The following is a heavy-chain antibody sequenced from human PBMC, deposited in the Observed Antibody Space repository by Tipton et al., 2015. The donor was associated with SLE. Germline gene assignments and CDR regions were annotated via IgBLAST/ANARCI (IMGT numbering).Heavy chain of an antibody. D-gene: IGHD3-22*01. V-gene: IGHV4-59*11. CDR1: GGSISSHY. Sequence: LRLSCTVSGGSISSHYWSWIRQPPGKGLEWIGYIYYSGSTNYNPSLKSRVTISVDTSKNQFSLKLSSVTAADTAVYYCARSLGYDSSWGYWGQGTLLTVSS. CDR2: IYYSGST. J-gene: IGHJ4*02. CDR3: ARSLGYDSSWGY.